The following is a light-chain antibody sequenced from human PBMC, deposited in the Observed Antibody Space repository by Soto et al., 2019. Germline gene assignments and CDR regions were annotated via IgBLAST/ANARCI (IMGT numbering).Light chain of an antibody. CDR3: LQDHDDSWT. J-gene: IGKJ1*01. CDR2: AAS. CDR1: RDIGSD. V-gene: IGKV1-6*01. Sequence: ATPMTQSQSFLSASVGYRITITCRASRDIGSDLSWYQQKPGKAPTLLIYAASNLQSGVPSRFRGSRSGTEFTLTVSSLQHEDFATYYCLQDHDDSWTFGQGTKVDIK.